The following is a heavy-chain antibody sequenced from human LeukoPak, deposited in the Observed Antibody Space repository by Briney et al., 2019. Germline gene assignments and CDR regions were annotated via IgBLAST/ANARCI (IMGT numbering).Heavy chain of an antibody. CDR1: GYTFTSYG. J-gene: IGHJ5*02. D-gene: IGHD1-26*01. V-gene: IGHV1-18*01. Sequence: GASVKVSCKASGYTFTSYGISWVRQAPGQGLEWMGWISAYNGNTNYAQKLQGRVTMTTDTSTSTAYMELRSLRSDDTAVYYCARYRRSFSPAGRAGPRFDPWGQGTLVTVSS. CDR2: ISAYNGNT. CDR3: ARYRRSFSPAGRAGPRFDP.